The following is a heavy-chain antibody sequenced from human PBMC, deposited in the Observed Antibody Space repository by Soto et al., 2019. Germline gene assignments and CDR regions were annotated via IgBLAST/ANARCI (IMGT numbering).Heavy chain of an antibody. CDR2: INPNSGGT. Sequence: ASVKVSCKASGYTFTGYYMHWVRQAPGQGLEWMGWINPNSGGTNYAQKFQGWVTMTRDTSISTAYMELSRLRSDDTAVYYCARRLGYCSGGSCPPGDFDAFDIWGQGTMVTVSS. D-gene: IGHD2-15*01. J-gene: IGHJ3*02. CDR3: ARRLGYCSGGSCPPGDFDAFDI. V-gene: IGHV1-2*04. CDR1: GYTFTGYY.